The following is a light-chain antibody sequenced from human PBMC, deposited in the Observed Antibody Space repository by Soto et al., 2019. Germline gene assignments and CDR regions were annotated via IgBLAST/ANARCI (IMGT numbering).Light chain of an antibody. CDR1: SSDVGGYNY. CDR3: SSYTSSSTLYV. J-gene: IGLJ1*01. CDR2: EVS. Sequence: QSVLTQPASVSGSPGQSITISCTGTSSDVGGYNYVSWYQQHPGIAPKLMIYEVSNRPSGVSNRFSGSKSGNTASLTISGLQAEDEADYYCSSYTSSSTLYVFGTGTKVTVL. V-gene: IGLV2-14*01.